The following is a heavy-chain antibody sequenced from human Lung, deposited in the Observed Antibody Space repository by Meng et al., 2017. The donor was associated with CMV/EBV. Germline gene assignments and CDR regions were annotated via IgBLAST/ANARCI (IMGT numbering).Heavy chain of an antibody. CDR3: ARDRLDGWDCRFDH. V-gene: IGHV3-74*01. CDR1: GFTFSRYW. Sequence: GESXKISXAASGFTFSRYWMHWARQAPGKGLVWVSRINNDGDSKTYADSVKGRFTISRDNSKNTLYLQMNSLRAEDTAVYYCARDRLDGWDCRFDHWGQGTXVTVSS. CDR2: INNDGDSK. J-gene: IGHJ4*02. D-gene: IGHD2-21*01.